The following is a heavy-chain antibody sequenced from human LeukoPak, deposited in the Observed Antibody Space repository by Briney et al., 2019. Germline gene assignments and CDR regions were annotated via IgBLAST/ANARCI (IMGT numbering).Heavy chain of an antibody. CDR3: ARDSAVADY. CDR2: IKQDGYEK. D-gene: IGHD4-23*01. V-gene: IGHV3-7*03. J-gene: IGHJ4*02. CDR1: GFTFSGYW. Sequence: GGSLRLSCAASGFTFSGYWMSWVRQTPEKGLEWVANIKQDGYEKYYVDSVKGRFTISRDNAENSLYLQMNSLRAEDTAVYYCARDSAVADYWGQGTLDTVSS.